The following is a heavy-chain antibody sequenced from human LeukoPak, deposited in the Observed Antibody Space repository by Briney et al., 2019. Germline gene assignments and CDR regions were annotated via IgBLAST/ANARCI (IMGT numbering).Heavy chain of an antibody. CDR2: INTNGDIT. CDR3: VRTTGGLDC. J-gene: IGHJ4*02. D-gene: IGHD7-27*01. Sequence: PGGSLRLSCVASGFTFSNYAMHWVRQAPGKGLEYVSAINTNGDITYYANSVKGRFTISRDNSKNTLYLQMGSLRTEDMAVYYCVRTTGGLDCWGQGTLVTVSS. V-gene: IGHV3-64*01. CDR1: GFTFSNYA.